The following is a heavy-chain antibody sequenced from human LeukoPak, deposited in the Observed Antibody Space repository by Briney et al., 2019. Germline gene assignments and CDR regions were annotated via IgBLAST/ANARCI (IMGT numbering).Heavy chain of an antibody. Sequence: PSETLSLTCAVYGGSFSGYYWSWIRQPPGKGLEWIGEINHSGSTNYNPSLKSRVTISVDTSKNQFSLKLSSVTAADTAVYYCAPGGAAAGGGYWGQGTLVTVSS. CDR2: INHSGST. D-gene: IGHD6-13*01. V-gene: IGHV4-34*01. J-gene: IGHJ4*02. CDR1: GGSFSGYY. CDR3: APGGAAAGGGY.